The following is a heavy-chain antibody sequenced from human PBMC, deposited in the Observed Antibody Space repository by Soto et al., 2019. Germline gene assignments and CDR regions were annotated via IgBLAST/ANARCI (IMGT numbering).Heavy chain of an antibody. CDR3: ARPGYGGFDL. CDR1: GYSFTSYW. V-gene: IGHV5-10-1*04. Sequence: GESLKISCNGSGYSFTSYWISWVRQMPGKGLEWMGRIDPSDSYTNYSPSFQGQVTISADKSISTAYLQWRSLKASDTAVYYCARPGYGGFDLWGQGTLVTVSP. J-gene: IGHJ4*02. CDR2: IDPSDSYT. D-gene: IGHD4-17*01.